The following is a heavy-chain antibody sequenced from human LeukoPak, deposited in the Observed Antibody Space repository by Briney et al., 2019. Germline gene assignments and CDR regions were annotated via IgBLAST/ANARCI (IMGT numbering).Heavy chain of an antibody. CDR2: ITSSSSYI. CDR1: GFTFTTYW. CDR3: ARDPYSGNYGAYYYYYMDV. D-gene: IGHD1-26*01. J-gene: IGHJ6*03. V-gene: IGHV3-21*06. Sequence: PGGSLRLSCAASGFTFTTYWMGWVRQAPGKVLEWVSSITSSSSYIYYADSVKGRFTISRDNAKNSLYLQMDSLRVEDTAVYYCARDPYSGNYGAYYYYYMDVWGKGTTVTISS.